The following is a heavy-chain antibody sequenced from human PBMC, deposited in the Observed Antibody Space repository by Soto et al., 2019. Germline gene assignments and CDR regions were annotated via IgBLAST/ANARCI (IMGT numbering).Heavy chain of an antibody. Sequence: PGGSLRLSCAGSGLTFRNDWMSWVRQAPGKGLEWVSNINQDGSERYYVDSVRGRFTISRDNVENSLYLQMNSLKPEDTAVYYCAVYGYGVSAAAYLGQGGLVTASS. V-gene: IGHV3-7*03. CDR2: INQDGSER. D-gene: IGHD4-17*01. J-gene: IGHJ4*02. CDR3: AVYGYGVSAAAY. CDR1: GLTFRNDW.